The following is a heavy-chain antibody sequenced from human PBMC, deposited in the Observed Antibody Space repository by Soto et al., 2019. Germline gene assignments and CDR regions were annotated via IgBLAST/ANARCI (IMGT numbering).Heavy chain of an antibody. J-gene: IGHJ4*02. CDR3: ARLEGLATISDYFDF. V-gene: IGHV4-39*02. CDR2: IYYRGNA. CDR1: DDSINSDKYY. D-gene: IGHD1-1*01. Sequence: QLQLQESGPGLVKPSETLSLTCSVSDDSINSDKYYWGWIRQPPGKGLEWIGSIYYRGNAYYNPSLKTRTTISLATTRSHSSLKLNSVTADDSAVYFCARLEGLATISDYFDFWGPGALVTVSS.